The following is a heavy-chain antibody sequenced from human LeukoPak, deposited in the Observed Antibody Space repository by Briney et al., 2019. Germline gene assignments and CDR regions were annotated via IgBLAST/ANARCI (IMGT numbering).Heavy chain of an antibody. CDR2: INPNSGGT. CDR3: ARGGPYDILTGYYLFYY. CDR1: GYTFTGYY. V-gene: IGHV1-2*02. Sequence: ASVKVSCKTSGYTFTGYYMHWVRQAPGQGLEWMGWINPNSGGTNYAQKLQGRVTMTTDTSTSTAYMELRSLRSDDTAVYYCARGGPYDILTGYYLFYYWGQGTLVTVSS. D-gene: IGHD3-9*01. J-gene: IGHJ4*02.